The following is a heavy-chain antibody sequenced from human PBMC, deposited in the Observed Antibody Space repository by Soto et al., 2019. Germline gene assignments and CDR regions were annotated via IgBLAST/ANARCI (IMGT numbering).Heavy chain of an antibody. Sequence: SVKVSCKASGGTFSSYAISWVRQAPGQGLEWMGGIIPIFGTANYAQKFQGRVTITADESTSTAYMELSSLRSEDTAVYYCARDPIVVVPAAIIYYYGMDVWGQGTTVTVSS. CDR3: ARDPIVVVPAAIIYYYGMDV. D-gene: IGHD2-2*02. V-gene: IGHV1-69*13. J-gene: IGHJ6*02. CDR1: GGTFSSYA. CDR2: IIPIFGTA.